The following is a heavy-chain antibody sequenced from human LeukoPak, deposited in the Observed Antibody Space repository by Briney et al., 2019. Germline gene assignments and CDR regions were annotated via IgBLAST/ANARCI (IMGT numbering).Heavy chain of an antibody. CDR3: TTAQFLSYYYYGMDV. D-gene: IGHD3-3*01. CDR2: IKSKTDGGTT. Sequence: GGSLRLSCAASGLTFSNAWMSWVRQAPGKGLEWVGRIKSKTDGGTTDYAAPVKGRFTISRDDSKNTLYLQMNSLKTEDTAVYYCTTAQFLSYYYYGMDVWGQGTTVTVSS. CDR1: GLTFSNAW. J-gene: IGHJ6*02. V-gene: IGHV3-15*01.